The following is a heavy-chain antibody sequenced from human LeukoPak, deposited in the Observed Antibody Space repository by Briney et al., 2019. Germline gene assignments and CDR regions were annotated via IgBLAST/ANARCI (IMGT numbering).Heavy chain of an antibody. CDR3: ARGNPYGDYGKGSNYYYYYMDV. D-gene: IGHD4-17*01. J-gene: IGHJ6*03. CDR1: GYTLTELS. Sequence: ASVKVSCKVSGYTLTELSMHWVRQAPGKGLEWMGGFDPEDGETIYAQKFRGRVTITADKSTSTAYMELSSLRSEDTAVYYCARGNPYGDYGKGSNYYYYYMDVWGKGTTVTVSS. V-gene: IGHV1-24*01. CDR2: FDPEDGET.